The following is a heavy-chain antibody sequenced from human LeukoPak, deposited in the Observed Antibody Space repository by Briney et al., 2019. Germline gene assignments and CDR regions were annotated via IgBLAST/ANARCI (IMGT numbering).Heavy chain of an antibody. CDR3: TREPSSGWYGDWFDP. Sequence: PGGSLRLSCTTSGFTFGDYAMTWFRQAPGKGLEWVSFIRSKTYGGTTEYAASVKGRFTISRDDSKSIAYLQMNSLKTEDTAVYYCTREPSSGWYGDWFDPWGQGTLVTVSS. J-gene: IGHJ5*02. CDR2: IRSKTYGGTT. D-gene: IGHD6-19*01. CDR1: GFTFGDYA. V-gene: IGHV3-49*03.